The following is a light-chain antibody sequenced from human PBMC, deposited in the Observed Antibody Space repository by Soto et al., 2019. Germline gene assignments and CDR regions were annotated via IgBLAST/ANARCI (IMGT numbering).Light chain of an antibody. CDR1: HSVTTY. CDR3: LQSSKS. J-gene: IGKJ2*01. Sequence: DIVLTQSPATLSLSPGERATLSCRASHSVTTYLGWYQQKPGQAPRLLIYDASKRAAGIPARFSGSGSGTDFTLTISGLEPEDFGVYYCLQSSKSFGQGTKLEIK. V-gene: IGKV3-11*01. CDR2: DAS.